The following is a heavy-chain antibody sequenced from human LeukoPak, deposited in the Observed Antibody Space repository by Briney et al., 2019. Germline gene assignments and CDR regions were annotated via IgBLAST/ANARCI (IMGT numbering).Heavy chain of an antibody. D-gene: IGHD1-26*01. CDR2: INTDGTNT. Sequence: GGSLRLSCVASGFTFSNYWMRWVRQAPGKGLVWVSRINTDGTNTNYTDSVKGRFSISRDNAKNTMYLQMSSLRAEDTALYYCARGYSGTYRVDYWGQGTLVTVSS. V-gene: IGHV3-74*01. CDR1: GFTFSNYW. CDR3: ARGYSGTYRVDY. J-gene: IGHJ4*02.